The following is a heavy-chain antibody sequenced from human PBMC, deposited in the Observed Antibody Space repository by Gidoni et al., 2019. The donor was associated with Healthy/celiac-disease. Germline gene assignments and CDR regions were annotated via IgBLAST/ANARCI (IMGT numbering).Heavy chain of an antibody. J-gene: IGHJ4*02. Sequence: EVQLLESGGGLVQPGGSLRLSCAASGFTFSSYAMSWVRQAPAKGLEWVSAISRSGDSTYCADSMKGRFTISRDNSKNTLYLRMNSLRADDTAVYYCAKYSSGYDSVDYWGQGTLVTVSS. D-gene: IGHD5-12*01. CDR2: ISRSGDST. CDR1: GFTFSSYA. V-gene: IGHV3-23*01. CDR3: AKYSSGYDSVDY.